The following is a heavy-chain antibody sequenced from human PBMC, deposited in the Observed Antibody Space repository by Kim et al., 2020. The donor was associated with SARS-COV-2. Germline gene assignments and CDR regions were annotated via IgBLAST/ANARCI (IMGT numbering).Heavy chain of an antibody. D-gene: IGHD1-26*01. J-gene: IGHJ4*02. CDR3: AKGGSQGSYFDY. CDR1: GFTFSSYA. Sequence: GGSLRLSCAASGFTFSSYAMSWVRQAPGKGLEWVSVIYSGGSSTYYADSVKGRFTISRDNSKNTLYLQMNSLRAEDTAVYYCAKGGSQGSYFDYWGQGTLVTVSS. CDR2: IYSGGSST. V-gene: IGHV3-23*03.